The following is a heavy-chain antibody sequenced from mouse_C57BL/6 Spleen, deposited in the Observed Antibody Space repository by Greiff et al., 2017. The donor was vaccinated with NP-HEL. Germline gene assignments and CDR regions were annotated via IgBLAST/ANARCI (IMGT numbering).Heavy chain of an antibody. V-gene: IGHV14-3*01. CDR2: IDPANGNT. J-gene: IGHJ1*03. D-gene: IGHD1-1*01. CDR3: ARPYGSVYWYFDV. Sequence: VHVKQSVAELVRPGASVKLSCTASGFNIKNTYMHWVKQRPEQGLEWIGRIDPANGNTKYAPKFQGKATITADTSSNTAYLQLSSLTSEDTAIYYCARPYGSVYWYFDVWGTGTTVTVSS. CDR1: GFNIKNTY.